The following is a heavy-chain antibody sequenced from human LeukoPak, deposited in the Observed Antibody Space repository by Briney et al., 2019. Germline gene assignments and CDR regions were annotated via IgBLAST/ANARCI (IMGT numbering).Heavy chain of an antibody. J-gene: IGHJ6*03. CDR3: ARGYSSGWYPNYYYYMDA. D-gene: IGHD6-19*01. V-gene: IGHV1-2*06. CDR2: INPNSGGT. CDR1: GYTFTGYY. Sequence: ASVKVSCKASGYTFTGYYMHWVRQAPGQGLEWMGRINPNSGGTNYAQKFQGRVTMTRDTSISTAYMELSRLRSDDTAVYYCARGYSSGWYPNYYYYMDAWGKGTTVTVSS.